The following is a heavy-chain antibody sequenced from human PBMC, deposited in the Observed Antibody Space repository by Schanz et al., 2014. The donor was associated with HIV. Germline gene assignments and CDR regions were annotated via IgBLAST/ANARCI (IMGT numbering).Heavy chain of an antibody. CDR1: GGTFSTYD. D-gene: IGHD2-2*01. V-gene: IGHV1-69*01. CDR2: IVPMFGKV. CDR3: ARGVPVVDLLDYHGLDV. Sequence: VQLVQSGAEVKKPGSSVKVSCKASGGTFSTYDFSWVRQAPGQGLEWMGGIVPMFGKVNYAQKFQGRVTITAAESSSTVYMELRSLRSEDMAVYYCARGVPVVDLLDYHGLDVWGQGTTVIVSS. J-gene: IGHJ6*02.